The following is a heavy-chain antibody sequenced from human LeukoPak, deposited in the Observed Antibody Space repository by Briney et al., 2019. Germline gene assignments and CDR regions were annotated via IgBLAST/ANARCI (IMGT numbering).Heavy chain of an antibody. CDR2: INGDGSST. CDR1: GFAFSSYW. Sequence: GGSLRLSCAASGFAFSSYWMHWVRQAPGKGLVWVSRINGDGSSTSYADSVKGRFTISRDNAKNTLYLQMNSLRAEDTAVYYCARGNPKWELLEYYFDYWGQGTLVTVSS. J-gene: IGHJ4*02. D-gene: IGHD1-26*01. CDR3: ARGNPKWELLEYYFDY. V-gene: IGHV3-74*01.